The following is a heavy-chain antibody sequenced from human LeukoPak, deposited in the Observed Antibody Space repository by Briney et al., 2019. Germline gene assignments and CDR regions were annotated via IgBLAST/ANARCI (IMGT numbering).Heavy chain of an antibody. CDR1: GFLFRTYW. Sequence: GGSLRLSCAASGFLFRTYWMTWVRQAPGKGLEWVANIKTDGSEQHYLDSVKGRFHISRDNANNSLPLQMNSLRAEDTAVYYCARGANPDDFWGQGTPVTVSS. CDR3: ARGANPDDF. J-gene: IGHJ4*02. V-gene: IGHV3-7*01. CDR2: IKTDGSEQ.